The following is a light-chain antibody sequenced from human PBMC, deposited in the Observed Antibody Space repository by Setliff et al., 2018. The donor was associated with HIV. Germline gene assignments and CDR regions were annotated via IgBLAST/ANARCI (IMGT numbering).Light chain of an antibody. V-gene: IGLV2-14*01. J-gene: IGLJ1*01. CDR3: SSYAITNTLP. CDR1: SCDVGGYSY. Sequence: QSVLTQPASVSGSPGQSITISCTGTSCDVGGYSYVSWYQQHPGKAPKLIIYEVRNRPSGVSNRFSGSKSGNTASLTISGLQAEDEADYYCSSYAITNTLPFGTGTKV. CDR2: EVR.